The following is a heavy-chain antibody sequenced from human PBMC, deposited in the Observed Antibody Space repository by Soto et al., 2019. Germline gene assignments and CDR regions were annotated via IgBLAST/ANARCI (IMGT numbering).Heavy chain of an antibody. CDR3: ARGEQYSGRIFDY. CDR1: GDSVASNSAG. CDR2: TCYSSKWYY. V-gene: IGHV6-1*01. Sequence: PXQTRSLTWAITGDSVASNSAGWSWVRESPSRGLEWLGRTCYSSKWYYEYAVSVRGRITINPDTSKNQYSLQLNSVTPEDTAVYFCARGEQYSGRIFDYWGQGTLVTVSS. D-gene: IGHD1-26*01. J-gene: IGHJ4*01.